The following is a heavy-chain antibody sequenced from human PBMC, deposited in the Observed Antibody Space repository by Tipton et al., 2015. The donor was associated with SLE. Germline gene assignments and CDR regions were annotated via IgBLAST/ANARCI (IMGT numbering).Heavy chain of an antibody. V-gene: IGHV4-38-2*01. CDR1: GYSISSGYY. Sequence: TLSLTCAVSGYSISSGYYWGWIRQPPGKGLEWIGSIYYSGSTYYNPSLKSRVTISVDTSKNQFSLKLSSVTAADTAVYYCARVNFRWDYSSSYYFDYWGQGTLVTVSS. D-gene: IGHD6-6*01. J-gene: IGHJ4*02. CDR2: IYYSGST. CDR3: ARVNFRWDYSSSYYFDY.